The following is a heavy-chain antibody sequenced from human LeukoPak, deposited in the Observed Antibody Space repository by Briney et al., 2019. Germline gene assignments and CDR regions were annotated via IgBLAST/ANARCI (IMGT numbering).Heavy chain of an antibody. Sequence: PSETLSLTCAVYGGSFSGYYWSWIRQPPGKGLEWIGEINHSGSTNYNPSLKSRVTMSVDTSKNQFSLKLSSVTAADTAVYYCAREQWDYYDSRDSGWFDPWGQGTLVTVSS. J-gene: IGHJ5*02. D-gene: IGHD3-22*01. CDR3: AREQWDYYDSRDSGWFDP. V-gene: IGHV4-34*01. CDR2: INHSGST. CDR1: GGSFSGYY.